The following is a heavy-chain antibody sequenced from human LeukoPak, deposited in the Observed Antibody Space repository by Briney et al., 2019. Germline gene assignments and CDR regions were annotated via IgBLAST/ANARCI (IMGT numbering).Heavy chain of an antibody. V-gene: IGHV4-31*03. CDR1: GGSISSGGYY. J-gene: IGHJ4*02. Sequence: PSETLSLTCTVSGGSISSGGYYWRWIRQHPGKGLEWIGYIYYSGSTYYNPSLKSRVTISVDTSKNQFSLKLSSVTAADTAVYYCARDGYYDSSGQGFDYWGQGTLVTVSS. CDR3: ARDGYYDSSGQGFDY. D-gene: IGHD3-22*01. CDR2: IYYSGST.